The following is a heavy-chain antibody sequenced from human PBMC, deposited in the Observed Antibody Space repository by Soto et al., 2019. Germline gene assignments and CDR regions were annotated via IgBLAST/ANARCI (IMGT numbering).Heavy chain of an antibody. D-gene: IGHD2-15*01. Sequence: SATLSLTCTVSGDSISDYFYWSWIRQPAGKGLEWIGRIYTDGTTKYNPSLKSRVTLSLDKSKNQFSLRLSSVTAADTAVYYFAREVRGGFTGIFDQWGRGSRVTVSS. V-gene: IGHV4-4*07. CDR2: IYTDGTT. CDR3: AREVRGGFTGIFDQ. J-gene: IGHJ4*02. CDR1: GDSISDYFY.